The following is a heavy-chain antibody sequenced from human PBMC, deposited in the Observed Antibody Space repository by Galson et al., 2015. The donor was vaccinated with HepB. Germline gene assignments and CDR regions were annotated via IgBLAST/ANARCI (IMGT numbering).Heavy chain of an antibody. J-gene: IGHJ4*02. D-gene: IGHD6-13*01. CDR2: ISQGGSQR. V-gene: IGHV3-30*03. CDR3: SRSYASSWHTFDY. Sequence: SLRLSCAASGFTFSTYTMHWVRQAPGKGLEWVAVISQGGSQRYYVDSVKGRFTISRDNSDNTLYLQMNSLTLEDTAVYYCSRSYASSWHTFDYWGQGTPVTVSS. CDR1: GFTFSTYT.